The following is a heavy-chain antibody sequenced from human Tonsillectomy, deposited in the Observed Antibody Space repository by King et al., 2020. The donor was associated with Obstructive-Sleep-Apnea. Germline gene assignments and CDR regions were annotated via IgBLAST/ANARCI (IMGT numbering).Heavy chain of an antibody. CDR2: IKSKTDDETT. D-gene: IGHD3-3*01. CDR3: TTQFWSAYSVYFDY. J-gene: IGHJ4*02. Sequence: VQLVESGGDLVKPGGSLRLSCAASGFTVSNVWMSCVRQAPGKGLEWVGRIKSKTDDETTDYAAPVKGRPTISRDDSKNTLFLQMNSLKTEDTAVYFCTTQFWSAYSVYFDYWGQGTLVTVSS. CDR1: GFTVSNVW. V-gene: IGHV3-15*01.